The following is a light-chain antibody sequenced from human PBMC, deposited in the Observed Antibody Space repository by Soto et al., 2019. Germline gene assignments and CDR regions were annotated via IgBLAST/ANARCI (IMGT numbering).Light chain of an antibody. V-gene: IGKV3-20*01. CDR1: QSISSSY. Sequence: EIALTQSPGTLSLSPGERATLSCRASQSISSSYLAWYQQKPGQAPRLLIYGASSRATGIPDRFSGSGSGTDFTLTISRLEPEDFAVYYCQQYGTSLITFGQGTRLEIK. J-gene: IGKJ5*01. CDR3: QQYGTSLIT. CDR2: GAS.